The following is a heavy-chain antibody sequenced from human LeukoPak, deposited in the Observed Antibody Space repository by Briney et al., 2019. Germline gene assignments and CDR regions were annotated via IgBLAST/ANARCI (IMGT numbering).Heavy chain of an antibody. D-gene: IGHD3/OR15-3a*01. V-gene: IGHV4-38-2*02. CDR1: GYSIKSDYF. CDR2: IHHGGTT. CDR3: ARGGLGGFDY. J-gene: IGHJ4*02. Sequence: SETLSLTCSVSGYSIKSDYFWAWIRQPPGKGPEWIGSIHHGGTTYYNPSLKNRVTISVDTSKNQFSLKLSSVTAADTAVYYCARGGLGGFDYWGQGTLVTVSS.